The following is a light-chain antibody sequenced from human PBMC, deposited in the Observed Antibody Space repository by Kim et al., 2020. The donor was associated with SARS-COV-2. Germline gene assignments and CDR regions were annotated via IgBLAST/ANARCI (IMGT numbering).Light chain of an antibody. Sequence: VALGPTFRITCQGDSLRSYYATWYQQKPGQAPILVIYGKNNRPSGIPDRFSGSSSGNTASLTITGTQAGDEADYYCNSRDSNDNVVFGGGTQLTVL. CDR2: GKN. CDR3: NSRDSNDNVV. V-gene: IGLV3-19*01. CDR1: SLRSYY. J-gene: IGLJ2*01.